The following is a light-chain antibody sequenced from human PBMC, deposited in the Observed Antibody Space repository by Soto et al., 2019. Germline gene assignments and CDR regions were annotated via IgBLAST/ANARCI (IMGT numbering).Light chain of an antibody. CDR1: QSVNNK. CDR3: QQYGTTPLT. J-gene: IGKJ4*01. V-gene: IGKV3-20*01. CDR2: GAS. Sequence: EIVLTQSPGTLSLSPGESATLSCRASQSVNNKLAWYYQKPGQAPRFLIYGASRRATGIPDRFSGSGSGTDFTLTISRLEPEDFAVYYCQQYGTTPLTFGGGTKVEIK.